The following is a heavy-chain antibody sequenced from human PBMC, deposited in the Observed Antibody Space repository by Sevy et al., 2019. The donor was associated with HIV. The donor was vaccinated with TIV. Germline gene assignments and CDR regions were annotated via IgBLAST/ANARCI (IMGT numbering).Heavy chain of an antibody. V-gene: IGHV3-11*06. Sequence: GVSLRLSCAASGLIFSDYYMGWVRQAPGKGLEWVADISSGNTYTNYADSVKGRFTISRDNAKKSLYLQMNTLRAEDTAVYYCARLRVIASATYYFDYWGQGALVTVSS. CDR3: ARLRVIASATYYFDY. J-gene: IGHJ4*02. D-gene: IGHD2-21*01. CDR1: GLIFSDYY. CDR2: ISSGNTYT.